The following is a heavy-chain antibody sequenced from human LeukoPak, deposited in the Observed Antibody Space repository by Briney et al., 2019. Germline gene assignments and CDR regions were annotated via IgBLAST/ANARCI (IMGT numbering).Heavy chain of an antibody. CDR2: IIPILGIA. D-gene: IGHD6-13*01. CDR1: GGTFSSYT. CDR3: ARESSSLHYFDY. Sequence: SVKVSCKASGGTFSSYTISWVRQDPGQGLEWMGRIIPILGIANYAQKFQGRVTITADKSTSTAYMELSSLRSEDTAVYYCARESSSLHYFDYWGQGTLVTVSS. V-gene: IGHV1-69*04. J-gene: IGHJ4*02.